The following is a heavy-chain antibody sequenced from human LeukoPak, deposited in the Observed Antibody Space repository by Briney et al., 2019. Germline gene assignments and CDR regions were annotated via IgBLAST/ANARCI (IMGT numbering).Heavy chain of an antibody. Sequence: PSETLSLTCTVSGGSISSSNYYWGWIRQPPGKGLEWIGSMYYSGNTDYNPSLKSRVTISVDTSKNQFSLKVNSVTAADTAVYYCARTLGWASSRYPFDYWGQGTLVTVSS. CDR1: GGSISSSNYY. J-gene: IGHJ4*02. CDR2: MYYSGNT. V-gene: IGHV4-39*01. CDR3: ARTLGWASSRYPFDY. D-gene: IGHD3-16*02.